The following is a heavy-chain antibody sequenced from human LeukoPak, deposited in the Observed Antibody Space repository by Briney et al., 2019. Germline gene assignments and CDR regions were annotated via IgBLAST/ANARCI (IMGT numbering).Heavy chain of an antibody. CDR3: VKGHDSSGYYLSYFDY. V-gene: IGHV3-64D*09. D-gene: IGHD3-22*01. J-gene: IGHJ4*02. CDR2: ICSNGGTT. Sequence: GGSLRLSCSASGFTFSSYAMHWVRQAPGKGLEYVSTICSNGGTTYYADSVKGRFTISRDNSKNTLYLQMSSLRAEDTAVYYCVKGHDSSGYYLSYFDYWGQGALVTVSS. CDR1: GFTFSSYA.